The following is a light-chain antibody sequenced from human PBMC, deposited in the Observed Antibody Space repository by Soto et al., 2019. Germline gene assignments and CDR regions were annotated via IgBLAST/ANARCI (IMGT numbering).Light chain of an antibody. CDR3: CSYTTTTTYV. Sequence: QSALTQPASVSGSPGQSITISCTGTSSDVGRYNYVSWYQQHPGKAPQLIIYDVSHRPSGVSNRFSGSKSGNTASLSISALQPEDEADYYCCSYTTTTTYVFGTGTKLTVL. CDR1: SSDVGRYNY. J-gene: IGLJ1*01. V-gene: IGLV2-14*03. CDR2: DVS.